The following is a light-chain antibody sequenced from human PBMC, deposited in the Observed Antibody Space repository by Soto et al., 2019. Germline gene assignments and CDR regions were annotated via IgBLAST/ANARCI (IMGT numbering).Light chain of an antibody. CDR1: QSVSSY. CDR2: DAS. J-gene: IGKJ4*01. CDR3: QQRSNWLT. V-gene: IGKV3-11*01. Sequence: EIVLTQSPATLSLSPGERATLSCRASQSVSSYLGWYQQKPGQAPRLLIYDASNRATGIPARFSGSGSGTDFTLTISSLEPEDFVVYYCQQRSNWLTFGGGTKVEIK.